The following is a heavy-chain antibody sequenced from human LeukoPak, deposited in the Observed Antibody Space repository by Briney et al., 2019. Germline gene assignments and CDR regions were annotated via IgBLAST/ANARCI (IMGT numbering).Heavy chain of an antibody. J-gene: IGHJ4*02. D-gene: IGHD6-13*01. CDR3: ARGAGTSWFDY. CDR2: INPNSGGT. V-gene: IGHV1-2*02. CDR1: GYTFTVYY. Sequence: ASVKVSCKASGYTFTVYYIHWMRQAPGQGLEWMGWINPNSGGTTYAQKFQDRVTMTRDTSISSAYMELSRLASDDTAVYYCARGAGTSWFDYWGQGTLVTVSS.